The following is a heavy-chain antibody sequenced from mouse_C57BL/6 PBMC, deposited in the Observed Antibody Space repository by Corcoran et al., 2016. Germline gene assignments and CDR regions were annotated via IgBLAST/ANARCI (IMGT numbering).Heavy chain of an antibody. CDR1: GYTFTDYN. J-gene: IGHJ2*01. Sequence: EVQLQQSGPVLVKPGASVKIPCKASGYTFTDYNMDWVKQSHGKSLEWIGDINHNNGGTIYNQKFKGKATLTVDKSSSTAYMELRSLTSEDTAVYYCAIEGHYPFDYWGQGTTLTVSS. CDR2: INHNNGGT. V-gene: IGHV1-18*01. CDR3: AIEGHYPFDY. D-gene: IGHD6-1*01.